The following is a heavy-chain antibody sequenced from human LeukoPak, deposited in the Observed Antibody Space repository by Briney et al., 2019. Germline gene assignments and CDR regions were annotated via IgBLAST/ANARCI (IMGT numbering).Heavy chain of an antibody. D-gene: IGHD3-3*01. CDR2: IIPIFGTA. CDR3: VTGLYYDFWSGYYMDV. J-gene: IGHJ6*03. CDR1: GGTFSSYA. Sequence: SVKVSCKASGGTFSSYAISWVRQAPGQGLEWMGGIIPIFGTANYAQKFQGRVTITADESTSTAYMELSSLRSEDTAVYYCVTGLYYDFWSGYYMDVWGKGTTVTVSS. V-gene: IGHV1-69*13.